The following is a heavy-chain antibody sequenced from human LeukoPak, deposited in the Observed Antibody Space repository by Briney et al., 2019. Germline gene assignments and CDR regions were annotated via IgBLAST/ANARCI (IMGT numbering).Heavy chain of an antibody. CDR3: AINPSKLLWFEANYFDY. V-gene: IGHV3-21*04. CDR2: ISSSSSYI. D-gene: IGHD3-10*01. CDR1: GFTFSSYS. Sequence: PGGSLRLSCAASGFTFSSYSMNWVRQAPGKGLEWVSSISSSSSYIYYADSVKGRFTISRDNSKNTLYLQMNSLRAEDTAVYYCAINPSKLLWFEANYFDYWGQGTLVTVSS. J-gene: IGHJ4*02.